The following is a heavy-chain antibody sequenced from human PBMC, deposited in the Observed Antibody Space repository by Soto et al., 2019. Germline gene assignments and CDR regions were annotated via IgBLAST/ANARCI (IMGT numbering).Heavy chain of an antibody. D-gene: IGHD3-10*01. CDR2: IYHSGST. Sequence: LSLTCAVSGYSISSGYYWGWIRQPPGKGLEWIGSIYHSGSTYYNPSLKSRVTISVDTSKNQFSLKLSSVTAADTAVYYCARVGEGYYGSGSYYNFDYGMDVWGQGTTVTV. CDR3: ARVGEGYYGSGSYYNFDYGMDV. J-gene: IGHJ6*02. V-gene: IGHV4-38-2*01. CDR1: GYSISSGYY.